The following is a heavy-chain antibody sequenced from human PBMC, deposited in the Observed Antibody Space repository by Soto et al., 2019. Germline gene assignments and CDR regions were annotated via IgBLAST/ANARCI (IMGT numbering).Heavy chain of an antibody. CDR3: ARDSGWPILNFDN. V-gene: IGHV3-30*03. Sequence: LRLSFAASAFDFSSYCIQLVGQSPGRGLEGVAASSYDGRETFYADSAKGRFTVSKEMSKNTAFLQMNALRHEDTAVYFCARDSGWPILNFDNWGQGTPVTVSS. CDR2: SSYDGRET. D-gene: IGHD3-10*01. CDR1: AFDFSSYC. J-gene: IGHJ4*02.